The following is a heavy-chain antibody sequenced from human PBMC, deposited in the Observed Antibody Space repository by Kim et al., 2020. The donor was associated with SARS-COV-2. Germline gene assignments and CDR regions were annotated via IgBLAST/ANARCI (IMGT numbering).Heavy chain of an antibody. CDR1: GFGFSHYW. Sequence: GGSLRLSCPTSGFGFSHYWMLWVRQAPGKGLEWVANIKPDGSEKYYVDSVKGRFTISRDNAKKSLSLQLNSLRAEDTAVYYCARGGDGLGGQGALVIVSS. D-gene: IGHD3-10*01. V-gene: IGHV3-7*01. J-gene: IGHJ4*02. CDR3: ARGGDGL. CDR2: IKPDGSEK.